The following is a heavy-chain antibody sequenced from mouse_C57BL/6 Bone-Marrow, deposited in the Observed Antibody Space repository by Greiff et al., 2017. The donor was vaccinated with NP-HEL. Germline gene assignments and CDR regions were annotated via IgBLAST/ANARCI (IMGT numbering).Heavy chain of an antibody. CDR2: IDPSDSYT. J-gene: IGHJ2*01. D-gene: IGHD1-1*01. V-gene: IGHV1-69*01. Sequence: VQLQQPGAELVMPGASVKLSCKASGYTFTSYWMHWVKQRPGQGLEWIGEIDPSDSYTNYNQKFKGKSTLTVDKSSSTAYMQLSSLTSEDSAVYYCARRGIYYYGRSFDYWGQGTTLTVSS. CDR3: ARRGIYYYGRSFDY. CDR1: GYTFTSYW.